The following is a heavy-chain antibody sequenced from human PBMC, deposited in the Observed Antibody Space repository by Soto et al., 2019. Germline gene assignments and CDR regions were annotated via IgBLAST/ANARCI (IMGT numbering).Heavy chain of an antibody. CDR3: ARGTVTIDYYYYYGMDV. CDR2: IYPGDSDT. Sequence: PGESLKISCKGSGYSFTSHWIGWVRQMPGKGLEWMGIIYPGDSDTRYSPSFQGQVTISADKSISTAYLQWSSLKASDTAMYYCARGTVTIDYYYYYGMDVRGQGTTVTVSS. J-gene: IGHJ6*02. CDR1: GYSFTSHW. V-gene: IGHV5-51*01. D-gene: IGHD4-4*01.